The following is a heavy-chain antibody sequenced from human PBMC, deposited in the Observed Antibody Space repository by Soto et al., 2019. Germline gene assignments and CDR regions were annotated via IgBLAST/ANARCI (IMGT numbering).Heavy chain of an antibody. V-gene: IGHV2-5*02. CDR1: GFSLSTIGVA. Sequence: QITLKESGPTLVRPTQTLTLTCTFSGFSLSTIGVAVGWIRQPPGKALEWLTLIYWDGDKRYSPSLKSRLTVTKDTSKNQVVLTMTNMDPVDTGTYFCTHSLQRLMRGRYSGHFDNWGQGTLVTVSS. CDR2: IYWDGDK. CDR3: THSLQRLMRGRYSGHFDN. D-gene: IGHD3-9*01. J-gene: IGHJ4*02.